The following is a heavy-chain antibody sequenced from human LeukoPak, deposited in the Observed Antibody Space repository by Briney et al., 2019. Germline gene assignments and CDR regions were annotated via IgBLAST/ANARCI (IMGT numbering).Heavy chain of an antibody. CDR1: GGSINSGDYY. V-gene: IGHV4-30-4*01. Sequence: SETLSLTCTVSGGSINSGDYYWGWIRQPPGKGLEWIGYIYYSGSTYYTPSLKSRVTISIDTSKNQFSLQLRSVTAAETAVYYCARVEPAAVGQPNDCWGQGTLSPSPQ. CDR3: ARVEPAAVGQPNDC. D-gene: IGHD2-2*01. CDR2: IYYSGST. J-gene: IGHJ4*02.